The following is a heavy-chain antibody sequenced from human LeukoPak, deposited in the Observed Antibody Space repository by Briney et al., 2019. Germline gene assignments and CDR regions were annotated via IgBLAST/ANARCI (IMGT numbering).Heavy chain of an antibody. CDR1: GYTVTSYD. CDR2: MNPNSGNT. Sequence: ASVKVSCKASGYTVTSYDINWVRRATGQGLEWMGWMNPNSGNTGYAQKFQGRATITRNTSISTAYVELSSRRSDDTAVYYCARSEKHDYYFWSGYYFNYYYYYMDVWGKGTTVTVSS. V-gene: IGHV1-8*03. J-gene: IGHJ6*03. D-gene: IGHD3-3*01. CDR3: ARSEKHDYYFWSGYYFNYYYYYMDV.